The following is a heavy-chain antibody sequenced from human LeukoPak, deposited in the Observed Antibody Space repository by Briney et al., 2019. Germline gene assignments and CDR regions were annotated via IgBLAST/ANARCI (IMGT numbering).Heavy chain of an antibody. Sequence: KPGGSLRLSCAASGFTFSSYGMSWVRQAPGKGLEWVGRIKSKTDGGKRDYAAPVKGRFTISRDDSKNTLYLQMNSLKTEDTAVYYCTTRYSSSFFGWFDPWGQGTLVTVSS. CDR3: TTRYSSSFFGWFDP. D-gene: IGHD6-13*01. CDR1: GFTFSSYG. V-gene: IGHV3-15*01. J-gene: IGHJ5*02. CDR2: IKSKTDGGKR.